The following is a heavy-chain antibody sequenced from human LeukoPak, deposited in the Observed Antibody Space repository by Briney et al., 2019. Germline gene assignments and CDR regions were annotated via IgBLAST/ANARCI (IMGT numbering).Heavy chain of an antibody. J-gene: IGHJ4*02. V-gene: IGHV3-48*03. CDR3: ARGPYSSNWYVDY. CDR2: ISRIGNSI. CDR1: GFTLSSYE. D-gene: IGHD6-13*01. Sequence: RGSLRLSCAASGFTLSSYEMNWVRLAPGKGLEWISYISRIGNSIYYADSVKGRFTISRDSAKNSLYLQMNSLRAEDTAVYYCARGPYSSNWYVDYWGQGTLVTVAS.